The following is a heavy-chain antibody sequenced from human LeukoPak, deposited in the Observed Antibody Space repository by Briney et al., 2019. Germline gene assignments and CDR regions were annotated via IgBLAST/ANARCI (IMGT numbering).Heavy chain of an antibody. J-gene: IGHJ6*02. CDR3: ARIMGPLYGMDV. CDR1: GGSFSGYY. D-gene: IGHD3-16*01. Sequence: SETLSLTCAVYGGSFSGYYWSWIRQPPGKGLEWIGEINHSGSTNYNPSLKSRVTISVDTSKNQFSLKLSSVTAADTAVYYCARIMGPLYGMDVWGQGTTVTVSS. CDR2: INHSGST. V-gene: IGHV4-34*01.